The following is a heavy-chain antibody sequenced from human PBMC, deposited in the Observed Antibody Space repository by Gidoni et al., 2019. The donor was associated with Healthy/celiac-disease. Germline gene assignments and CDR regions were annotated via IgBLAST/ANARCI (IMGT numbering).Heavy chain of an antibody. V-gene: IGHV6-1*01. Sequence: QLQQSGPGLVTPSQTLSLPCAISGDSVSSNSAAWNWNRQSPSRGLEWLGRTYYRSKWYNEYAVSVKSRITINPDTSKNQFSLQLNAVTPEDTAVYYCARAENWYFDLWGRGTLVTVSS. CDR2: TYYRSKWYN. CDR3: ARAENWYFDL. J-gene: IGHJ2*01. CDR1: GDSVSSNSAA.